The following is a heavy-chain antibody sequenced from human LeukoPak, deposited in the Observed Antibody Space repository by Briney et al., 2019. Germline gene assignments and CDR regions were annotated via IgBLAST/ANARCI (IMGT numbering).Heavy chain of an antibody. V-gene: IGHV1-2*06. J-gene: IGHJ4*02. CDR1: GYTFTGYY. CDR2: INPNSGGT. Sequence: GASVKVSCKASGYTFTGYYMHWVRQAPGQGLEWMGRINPNSGGTNYAQKFQGRVTMTRDTSISTAYMELSRLRSDDTAVYYCARHPTGVLRYFDWLFHEFDYWGQGTLVTVSS. CDR3: ARHPTGVLRYFDWLFHEFDY. D-gene: IGHD3-9*01.